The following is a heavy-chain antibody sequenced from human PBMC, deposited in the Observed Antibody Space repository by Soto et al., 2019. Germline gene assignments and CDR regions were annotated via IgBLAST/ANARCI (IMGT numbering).Heavy chain of an antibody. CDR1: GYSFTSYW. CDR2: IYPGDSDT. D-gene: IGHD1-26*01. Sequence: GESVKISFKASGYSFTSYWIGWVRQMPGKGLEWMGIIYPGDSDTTYSPSFRGQVTISADNSINTAYLQWSSLKASDSAIYYCARHDQVGRTTETNLDSWGQGTLVTVSS. V-gene: IGHV5-51*01. CDR3: ARHDQVGRTTETNLDS. J-gene: IGHJ4*02.